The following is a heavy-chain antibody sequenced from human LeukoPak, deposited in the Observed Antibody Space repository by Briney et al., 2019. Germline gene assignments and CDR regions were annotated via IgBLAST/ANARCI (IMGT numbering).Heavy chain of an antibody. CDR1: GYTFTTYA. D-gene: IGHD6-19*01. CDR2: INTGNGNT. J-gene: IGHJ4*02. V-gene: IGHV1-3*04. CDR3: ARHSLTYPAGFDY. Sequence: ASVKVSFKASGYTFTTYAIHWVRQAPGQRLEWMGWINTGNGNTKHSQNFQGRVTITRGTSASTAYMELSSLRSEDTAVYYCARHSLTYPAGFDYWGQGTLVTVSS.